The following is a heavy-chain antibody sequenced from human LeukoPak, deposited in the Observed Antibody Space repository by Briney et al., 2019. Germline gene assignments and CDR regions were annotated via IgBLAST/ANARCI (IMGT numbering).Heavy chain of an antibody. CDR3: ARTVVGYGSGSYVA. CDR2: INPNSGGT. D-gene: IGHD3-10*01. Sequence: GASVKVSCKASGYTFTGYYMHWVRQAPGQGLEWMGWINPNSGGTNYEQNFQGRVTMTRDTSISTAYMELSRLRSDDTAVYYCARTVVGYGSGSYVAWGQGTLVTVSS. J-gene: IGHJ5*02. CDR1: GYTFTGYY. V-gene: IGHV1-2*02.